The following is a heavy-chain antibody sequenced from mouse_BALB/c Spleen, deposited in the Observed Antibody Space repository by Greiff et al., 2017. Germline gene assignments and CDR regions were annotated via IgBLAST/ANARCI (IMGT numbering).Heavy chain of an antibody. CDR1: GDSITSGY. D-gene: IGHD1-1*01. CDR2: ISYSGST. CDR3: APHYYGSSYTWYFDV. Sequence: DVQLQESGPSLVKPSQTLSLTCSVTGDSITSGYWNWIRKFPGNKLEYMGYISYSGSTYYNPSLKSRISITRDTSKNQYYLQLNSVTTEDTATYYCAPHYYGSSYTWYFDVWGAGTTVTVSS. J-gene: IGHJ1*01. V-gene: IGHV3-8*02.